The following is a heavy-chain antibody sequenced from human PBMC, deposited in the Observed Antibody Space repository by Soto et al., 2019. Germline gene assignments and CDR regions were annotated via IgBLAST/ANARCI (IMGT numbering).Heavy chain of an antibody. Sequence: QVQLQESGPGLVKPSQTLSLTCTVSGGSISSGGYYWSWIRQHPGKGLEWIGYIYYSGSTYYNPSLKGRVTISVDTSKNQFSLKLSSVAAADTAVYYCARARGAVADKLLLGFIDPWGQGTLVTVSS. J-gene: IGHJ5*02. CDR2: IYYSGST. V-gene: IGHV4-31*03. CDR1: GGSISSGGYY. D-gene: IGHD6-19*01. CDR3: ARARGAVADKLLLGFIDP.